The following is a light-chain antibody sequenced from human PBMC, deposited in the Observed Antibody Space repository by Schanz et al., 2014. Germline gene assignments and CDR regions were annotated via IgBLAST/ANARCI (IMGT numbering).Light chain of an antibody. CDR1: SSDVGGYNY. V-gene: IGLV2-14*01. Sequence: QSALTQPASVSGSPGQSITISCTGTSSDVGGYNYVSWYQQHPGKAPKLMIYDVSNRPSGVSNRFSGSKSGNTASLTISWLQAEDEADYYCSSYRRTATVAVFGTGTKLTVL. J-gene: IGLJ1*01. CDR3: SSYRRTATVAV. CDR2: DVS.